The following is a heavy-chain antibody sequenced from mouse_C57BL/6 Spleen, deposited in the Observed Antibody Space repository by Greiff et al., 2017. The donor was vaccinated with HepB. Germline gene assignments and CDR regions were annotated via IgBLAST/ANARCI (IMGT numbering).Heavy chain of an antibody. J-gene: IGHJ4*01. V-gene: IGHV1-9*01. CDR3: AREGFTTVVATRAMDY. CDR2: ILPGSGST. CDR1: GYTFTGYW. D-gene: IGHD1-1*01. Sequence: QVQLQHSGAELMKPGASVKLSCKATGYTFTGYWIEWVKQRPGHGLEWIGEILPGSGSTNYNEKFKGKATFTADTSSNTAYMQLSSLTTEDSAIYYCAREGFTTVVATRAMDYWGQGTSVTVSS.